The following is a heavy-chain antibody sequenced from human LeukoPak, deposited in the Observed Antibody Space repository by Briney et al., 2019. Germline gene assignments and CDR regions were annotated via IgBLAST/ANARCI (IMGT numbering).Heavy chain of an antibody. CDR2: IYYSGST. D-gene: IGHD4-17*01. J-gene: IGHJ3*02. Sequence: SETLSLTCTVSGGYISTSSYYWSWIRPHPGKGLDWIGYIYYSGSTYYNPSLKSRVTISVDTSKNQFSLKLSSVTAAVTAVYYCATPGRTVTTNDAFDIWGQGTMVTVSS. V-gene: IGHV4-31*03. CDR3: ATPGRTVTTNDAFDI. CDR1: GGYISTSSYY.